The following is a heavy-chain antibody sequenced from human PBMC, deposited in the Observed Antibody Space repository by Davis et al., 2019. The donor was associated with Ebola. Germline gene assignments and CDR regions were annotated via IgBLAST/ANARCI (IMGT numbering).Heavy chain of an antibody. J-gene: IGHJ6*02. Sequence: MPSETLSLTCTVSGGSISSYYWSWIRQPPGKGLEWIGYIYYSGSTNYNPSLKSRVTISVDTSKNQFSLKLSSVTAADTAVYYCARQVIEQWLIRSYYYYYGMDVWGQGTTVTVSS. D-gene: IGHD6-19*01. V-gene: IGHV4-59*01. CDR2: IYYSGST. CDR3: ARQVIEQWLIRSYYYYYGMDV. CDR1: GGSISSYY.